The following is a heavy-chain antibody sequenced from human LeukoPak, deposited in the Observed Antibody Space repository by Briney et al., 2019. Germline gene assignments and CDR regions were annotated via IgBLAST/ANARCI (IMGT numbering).Heavy chain of an antibody. CDR2: ISGSGATT. CDR3: AKGLWGAYYYGMDV. CDR1: GFTFSNYG. J-gene: IGHJ6*02. V-gene: IGHV3-23*01. D-gene: IGHD3-16*01. Sequence: GGSLRLSCAASGFTFSNYGMSWVRQAPGKGLEWVSVISGSGATTDHADSVMGRFTISRDNSKNTLYLQLDSLRPDDTAVYFCAKGLWGAYYYGMDVWGQGTTVTVSS.